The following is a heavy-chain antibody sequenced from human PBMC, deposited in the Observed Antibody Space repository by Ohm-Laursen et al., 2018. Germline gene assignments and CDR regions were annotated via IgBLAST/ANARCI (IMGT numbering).Heavy chain of an antibody. J-gene: IGHJ4*02. CDR3: ARVRLGAVAAFDY. CDR1: GYTFTSYD. V-gene: IGHV1-8*01. D-gene: IGHD6-19*01. CDR2: MNPNSGNT. Sequence: ASVKVSCKASGYTFTSYDINWVRQATGQGLEWMGWMNPNSGNTGYAQKFQGRVTMTRNTSISTAYMELSRLRSDDTAVYYCARVRLGAVAAFDYWGQGTLVTVSS.